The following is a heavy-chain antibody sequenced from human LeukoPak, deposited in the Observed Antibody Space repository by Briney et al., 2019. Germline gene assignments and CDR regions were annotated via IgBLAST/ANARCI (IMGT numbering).Heavy chain of an antibody. Sequence: SQTLSLTCAVSGGSISSGGYSWSWIRQPPGKGLEWIGYIYHSGSTYYNPSLKSRVTISVDTSKNQFSLKLSSVTAADTAVYYCARGLTYYGYSSSWLRASNWFDPWGQGTLVTVSS. CDR2: IYHSGST. CDR1: GGSISSGGYS. V-gene: IGHV4-30-2*01. D-gene: IGHD6-13*01. J-gene: IGHJ5*02. CDR3: ARGLTYYGYSSSWLRASNWFDP.